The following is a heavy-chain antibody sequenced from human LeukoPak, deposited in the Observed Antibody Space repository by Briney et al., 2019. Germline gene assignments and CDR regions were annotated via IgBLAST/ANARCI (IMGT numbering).Heavy chain of an antibody. CDR3: ARAYSSTWYGDY. V-gene: IGHV1-69*05. CDR1: GGTFSSYA. J-gene: IGHJ4*02. D-gene: IGHD6-13*01. CDR2: IIPIFGTA. Sequence: SVKVSCKASGGTFSSYAISWVRQAPGQGLEWMGGIIPIFGTANYAQKFQGRVTMTTDTSTSTAYMVLRSLRSDDTAVYFCARAYSSTWYGDYWGQGTLVTVSS.